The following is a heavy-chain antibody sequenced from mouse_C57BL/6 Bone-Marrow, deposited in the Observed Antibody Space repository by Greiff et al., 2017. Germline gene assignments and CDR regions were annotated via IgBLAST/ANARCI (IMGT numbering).Heavy chain of an antibody. CDR1: GYTFTSYW. CDR3: AREGGYDYDVTWFAY. CDR2: IDPSDSYT. Sequence: QVQLKQPGAELVMPGASVKLSCKASGYTFTSYWMHWVKQRPGQGLEWIGEIDPSDSYTNYNQKCKGKSTLNVDKSSSTAYMQLSSRTSEDSAVYYCAREGGYDYDVTWFAYWGQGTLVTVSA. J-gene: IGHJ3*01. D-gene: IGHD2-4*01. V-gene: IGHV1-69*01.